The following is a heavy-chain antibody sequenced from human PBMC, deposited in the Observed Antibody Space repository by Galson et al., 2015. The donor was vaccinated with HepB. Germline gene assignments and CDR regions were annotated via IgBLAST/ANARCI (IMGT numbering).Heavy chain of an antibody. CDR3: AKGGQWLSPHYFDY. D-gene: IGHD6-19*01. CDR1: GFTFSTYA. Sequence: SLRLSCAASGFTFSTYALHWVRQAPGKGLEWVSAISGSGGSTYYADSVKGRFTISRDNSKNTLYLQMNSLRAEDTAVYYCAKGGQWLSPHYFDYWGQGTLVTVSS. V-gene: IGHV3-23*01. CDR2: ISGSGGST. J-gene: IGHJ4*02.